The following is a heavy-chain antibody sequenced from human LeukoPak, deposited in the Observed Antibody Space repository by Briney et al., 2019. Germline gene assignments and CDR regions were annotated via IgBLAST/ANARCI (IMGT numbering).Heavy chain of an antibody. J-gene: IGHJ6*04. CDR2: IDPSDSYT. D-gene: IGHD2-15*01. CDR3: ATGTRDIVVVVAATFSDYGMDV. CDR1: GYSFTSYW. Sequence: GESLRIFCKGSGYSFTSYWISWVRQMPGKGLEWMGRIDPSDSYTNYSPSFQGHVTISADKSISTAYLQWSSLKASDTAMYYCATGTRDIVVVVAATFSDYGMDVWGKGTTVTVSS. V-gene: IGHV5-10-1*01.